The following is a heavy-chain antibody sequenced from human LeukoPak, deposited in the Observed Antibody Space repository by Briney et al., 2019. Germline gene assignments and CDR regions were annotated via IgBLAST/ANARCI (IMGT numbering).Heavy chain of an antibody. CDR2: ISGSGGST. CDR3: AKFSGDYDAFDI. D-gene: IGHD4-17*01. Sequence: SGGSLTLSCAASGFTFSSYAMSWVRQAPGKGLEWVSAISGSGGSTYYADSVKGRFTISRDNSKNTLYLQMNSLRAEDTAVYYCAKFSGDYDAFDIWGQGTMVTVSS. V-gene: IGHV3-23*01. J-gene: IGHJ3*02. CDR1: GFTFSSYA.